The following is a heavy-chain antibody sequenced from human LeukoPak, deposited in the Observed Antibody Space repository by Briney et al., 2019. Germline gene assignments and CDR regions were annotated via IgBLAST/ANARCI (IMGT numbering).Heavy chain of an antibody. CDR1: GGSISNYY. J-gene: IGHJ4*02. CDR2: IYYSGTT. V-gene: IGHV4-59*12. CDR3: AGFGLAPHRGTPFDY. D-gene: IGHD6-13*01. Sequence: SETLSLTCTVSGGSISNYYWNWIRQPPGKGLELIGYIYYSGTTNYNPSLKSRVSMSVDTSKNQFSLKLSFVTAADTAVYARAGFGLAPHRGTPFDYWGQGTLVTVSS.